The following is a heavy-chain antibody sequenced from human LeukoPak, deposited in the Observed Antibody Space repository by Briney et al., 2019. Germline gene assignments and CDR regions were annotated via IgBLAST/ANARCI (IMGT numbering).Heavy chain of an antibody. V-gene: IGHV3-53*01. CDR2: IYSGGST. CDR3: ARDLGSSSWPLGFDY. Sequence: GGSLRLSSAASGFTVSSNYMSWVRQAPGQGLEWVSVIYSGGSTYYADSLKGRFTISRDISKNTLYLHMNSLRAEDTAVYYCARDLGSSSWPLGFDYWGQGTLVTVSS. CDR1: GFTVSSNY. J-gene: IGHJ4*02. D-gene: IGHD6-13*01.